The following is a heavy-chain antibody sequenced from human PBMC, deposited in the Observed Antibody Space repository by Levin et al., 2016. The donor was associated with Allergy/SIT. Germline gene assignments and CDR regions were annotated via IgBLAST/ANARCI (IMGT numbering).Heavy chain of an antibody. J-gene: IGHJ3*01. V-gene: IGHV2-5*02. CDR2: ISWDDDE. Sequence: WIRQPPGKALEWLAVISWDDDERYSPSLKSRLTITKDTSKNQVVLTMTDMDPVDTATYYCAHRGLQYLDWLLNLDVFDLWGQGTMVTVSS. CDR3: AHRGLQYLDWLLNLDVFDL. D-gene: IGHD3-9*01.